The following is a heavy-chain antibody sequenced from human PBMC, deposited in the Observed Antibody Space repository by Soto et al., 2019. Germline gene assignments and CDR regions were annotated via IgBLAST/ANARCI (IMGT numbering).Heavy chain of an antibody. CDR1: GFTFSSYA. CDR2: ISGSGGST. CDR3: AKDYYPGDTYLNNWFDP. J-gene: IGHJ5*02. V-gene: IGHV3-23*01. D-gene: IGHD3-22*01. Sequence: GGSLRLSCAASGFTFSSYAMSWVRQAPGKGLEWVSAISGSGGSTYYADSVKGRFTISRDNSKNTLYLQMNSLRAEDTAVYYCAKDYYPGDTYLNNWFDPWGQGTLVTVSS.